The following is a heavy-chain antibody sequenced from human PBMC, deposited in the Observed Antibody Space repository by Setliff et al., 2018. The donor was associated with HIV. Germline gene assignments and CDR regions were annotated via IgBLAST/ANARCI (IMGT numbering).Heavy chain of an antibody. D-gene: IGHD1-26*01. V-gene: IGHV4-59*11. CDR3: AREGGGYSGTYFNFPFDS. J-gene: IGHJ4*02. CDR1: GGSISSHH. CDR2: IYYSGST. Sequence: PSETLSLTCTVSGGSISSHHWSWIRQPPGKGLEWIGYIYYSGSTNYNPSLKSRVTMSIDTSTNQFSLKLNSVTAADMATYYCAREGGGYSGTYFNFPFDSWGQGTLVTVSS.